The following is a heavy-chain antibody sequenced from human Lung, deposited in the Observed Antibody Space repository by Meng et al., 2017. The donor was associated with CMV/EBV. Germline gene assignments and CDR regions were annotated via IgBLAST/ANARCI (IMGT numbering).Heavy chain of an antibody. CDR2: ISAYNGNT. Sequence: QAHLGESGVEVKKPGASVKVSCKASGYTFTNYGITWVRQAPGQGLEWMGWISAYNGNTNYAQTLQGRVTMTTDTSTSTAYMELGSLRSDDTAVYYCARVEVGITSGDYWGQGTLVTVSS. V-gene: IGHV1-18*01. CDR3: ARVEVGITSGDY. CDR1: GYTFTNYG. D-gene: IGHD1-26*01. J-gene: IGHJ4*02.